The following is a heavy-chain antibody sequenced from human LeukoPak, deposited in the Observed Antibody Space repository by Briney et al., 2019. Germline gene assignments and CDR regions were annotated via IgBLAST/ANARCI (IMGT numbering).Heavy chain of an antibody. J-gene: IGHJ4*02. CDR3: AKGHYYDSCGPEGHFDY. V-gene: IGHV3-33*06. Sequence: GGSLRLSCAASGFTFSSYGMHWVRQAPGKGLEWVVVIWYDGSNKYYADSVKGRFTISRDNSKNTLYLQMNSLRAEDTAVYYCAKGHYYDSCGPEGHFDYWGQGTLVTVSS. CDR1: GFTFSSYG. D-gene: IGHD3-22*01. CDR2: IWYDGSNK.